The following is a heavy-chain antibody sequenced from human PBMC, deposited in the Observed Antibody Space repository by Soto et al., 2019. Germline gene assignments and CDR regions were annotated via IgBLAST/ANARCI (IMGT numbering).Heavy chain of an antibody. CDR1: GFTFTSSA. J-gene: IGHJ6*02. CDR3: AAERRVYYYGMDV. D-gene: IGHD1-1*01. Sequence: SVKVSCKASGFTFTSSAVQWVRQARGQRLEWIGWIVVGSGNTNYAQKFQERVTITRDMSTSTAYMELSSLRSEDTAVYYCAAERRVYYYGMDVWGQGTTVTVSS. V-gene: IGHV1-58*01. CDR2: IVVGSGNT.